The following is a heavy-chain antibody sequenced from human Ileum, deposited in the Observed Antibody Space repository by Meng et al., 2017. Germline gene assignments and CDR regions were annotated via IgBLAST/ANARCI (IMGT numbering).Heavy chain of an antibody. CDR3: AKAYTSSSPFDY. V-gene: IGHV1-46*01. CDR2: INPGGGTT. D-gene: IGHD3-10*01. J-gene: IGHJ4*02. Sequence: QVRLVQSGTEVKKPGASVKIPCETSGFTLPRAYMPWVRQAPGQAPEWMGLINPGGGTTRYAQKFQGRVIMTRDTSTSTVYVELSGLRSDDTAVYYCAKAYTSSSPFDYWGQGTLVTVSS. CDR1: GFTLPRAY.